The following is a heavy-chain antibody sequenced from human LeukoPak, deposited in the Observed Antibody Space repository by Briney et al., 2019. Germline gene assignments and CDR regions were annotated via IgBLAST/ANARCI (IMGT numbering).Heavy chain of an antibody. J-gene: IGHJ4*02. D-gene: IGHD3-9*01. CDR1: DDSIRRSSYY. CDR2: IDYGGSA. Sequence: KASETLSLTCSVSDDSIRRSSYYWGWIRQPPGQGLEWIGNIDYGGSAYYNPSLKSRVIMSVDTPKKQFSLKLSSVTATDTAVYYCARATPLADWRETYDYWGQGTLVTVSS. V-gene: IGHV4-39*01. CDR3: ARATPLADWRETYDY.